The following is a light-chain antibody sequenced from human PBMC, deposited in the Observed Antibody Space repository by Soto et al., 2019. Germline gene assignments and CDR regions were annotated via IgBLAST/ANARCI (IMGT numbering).Light chain of an antibody. J-gene: IGLJ1*01. V-gene: IGLV2-14*03. Sequence: QSVLTQPASVSGSPGQSITISCTGTNSYVGAYSYVSWYQQYPGKAPKLLIYDVGARPSGISDRFSGSKSGNTASPTISGLQAEDEADYYCSSYTAFTTYVFGSGTKVTVL. CDR1: NSYVGAYSY. CDR2: DVG. CDR3: SSYTAFTTYV.